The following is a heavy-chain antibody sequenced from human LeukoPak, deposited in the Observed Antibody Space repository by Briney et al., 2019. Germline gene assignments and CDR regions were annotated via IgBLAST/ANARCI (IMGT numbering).Heavy chain of an antibody. D-gene: IGHD3-3*01. V-gene: IGHV3-30-3*01. CDR2: ISYDGSNK. CDR3: AREMEDHYDFWRGAFDI. J-gene: IGHJ3*02. CDR1: GFTFSSYA. Sequence: GRSLRLSCAASGFTFSSYAMHWVRQAPGKGLEWVAVISYDGSNKYYADSVKGRFTISRDNSKNTLYLQMNSLRAEDTAVYYCAREMEDHYDFWRGAFDIWGQGTMVTVSS.